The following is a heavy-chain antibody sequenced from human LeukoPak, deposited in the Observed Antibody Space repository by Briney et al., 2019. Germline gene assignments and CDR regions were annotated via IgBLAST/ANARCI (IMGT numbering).Heavy chain of an antibody. Sequence: GGSLRLSCAASGFTFDDYTMHWVRQVPGKGLEWVSAITWNSGGIGYADSVRGRFTIARDNARNSLYLQMDSLRPEDTALYYCAKSPFIAAAGPYGMDVWGQGTTVTVSS. J-gene: IGHJ6*02. CDR3: AKSPFIAAAGPYGMDV. CDR2: ITWNSGGI. D-gene: IGHD6-13*01. CDR1: GFTFDDYT. V-gene: IGHV3-9*01.